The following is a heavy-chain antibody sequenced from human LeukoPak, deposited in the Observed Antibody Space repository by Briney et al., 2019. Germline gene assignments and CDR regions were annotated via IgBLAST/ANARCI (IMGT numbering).Heavy chain of an antibody. D-gene: IGHD3-10*01. CDR2: IYYSGST. J-gene: IGHJ4*02. V-gene: IGHV4-59*01. Sequence: SETLSLTCTVSGGSISSYYWSWIRQPPGKGLEWIGYIYYSGSTNYNPSLKGRVTISVDTSKNQFSLKLSSVTAADTAVYYCASYYGSGSYSAYWGQGTLVTVSS. CDR1: GGSISSYY. CDR3: ASYYGSGSYSAY.